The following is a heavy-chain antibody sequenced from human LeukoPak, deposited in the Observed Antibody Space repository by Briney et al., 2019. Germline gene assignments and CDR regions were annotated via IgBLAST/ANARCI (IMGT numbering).Heavy chain of an antibody. J-gene: IGHJ4*02. CDR2: IYYSGST. CDR3: ARINVAVFDY. Sequence: PSETLSLTCTVSGGSISSGGYYWSWIRQHPGKGLEWIGYIYYSGSTYYNPSLKSRVTISVDTSKNQFSLKLSSVTAADTAVYYCARINVAVFDYWGQGTLVTVSS. D-gene: IGHD5-12*01. V-gene: IGHV4-31*03. CDR1: GGSISSGGYY.